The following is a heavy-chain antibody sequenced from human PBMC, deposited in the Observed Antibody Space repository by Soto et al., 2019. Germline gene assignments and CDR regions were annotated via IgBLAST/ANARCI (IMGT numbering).Heavy chain of an antibody. CDR2: IAHDGNNK. J-gene: IGHJ4*02. D-gene: IGHD3-3*01. CDR3: AMPPADKECDRLLRAPRDD. V-gene: IGHV3-30*03. Sequence: QVQLVESVGGVVQPGRSLGLSCATSGFTFSIYGMHWVRQAPGKGLEWVAVIAHDGNNKYYGDSVKGRFTISRDNSKNTLYLQMNSLRADDTAVYDCAMPPADKECDRLLRAPRDDWGQGTRVTVSS. CDR1: GFTFSIYG.